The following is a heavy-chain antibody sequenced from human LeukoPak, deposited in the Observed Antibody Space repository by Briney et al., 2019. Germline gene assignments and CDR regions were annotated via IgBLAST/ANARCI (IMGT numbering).Heavy chain of an antibody. J-gene: IGHJ4*02. D-gene: IGHD5-18*01. CDR1: GFTFSSYW. CDR3: AEGIELWLTYFDH. V-gene: IGHV3-74*01. CDR2: ISADGSTT. Sequence: PGGSLRLSCEASGFTFSSYWMHWVRQAPGKGLEWVSRISADGSTTNYADSVRGRFTISRDNARNTLYLQMHSPRAEDAAVYYWAEGIELWLTYFDHWGQGTLVTAPS.